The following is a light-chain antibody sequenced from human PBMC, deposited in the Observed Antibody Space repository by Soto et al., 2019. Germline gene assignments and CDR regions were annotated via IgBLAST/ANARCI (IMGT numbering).Light chain of an antibody. CDR1: ETVATN. J-gene: IGKJ1*01. CDR2: GAS. Sequence: EVVMTQSPATLSVSPGERATLSCRASETVATNLAWYQQKPGQAPRLLISGASTRAAGISDRFRGSGSGTEFTLTISSLRSEDSAIYYCQQYYKWPPSAFGQGTKVDIK. CDR3: QQYYKWPPSA. V-gene: IGKV3-15*01.